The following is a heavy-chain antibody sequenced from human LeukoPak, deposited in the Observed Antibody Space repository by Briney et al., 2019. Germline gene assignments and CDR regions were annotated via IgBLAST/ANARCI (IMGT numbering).Heavy chain of an antibody. CDR1: GGSFSGYF. CDR3: ATTRRAVAGLDY. J-gene: IGHJ4*02. CDR2: INHSGST. Sequence: ASETLSLTCAVYGGSFSGYFWSWIRQPPGKGLEWIGEINHSGSTNDNPSLKSRVTISVDTSKNQFSLKLSSVTAADTAVYYCATTRRAVAGLDYWGQGTLVTVSS. D-gene: IGHD6-19*01. V-gene: IGHV4-34*01.